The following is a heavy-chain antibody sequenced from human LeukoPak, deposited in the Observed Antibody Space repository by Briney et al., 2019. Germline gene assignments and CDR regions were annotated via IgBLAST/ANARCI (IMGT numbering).Heavy chain of an antibody. CDR2: IYYSGST. Sequence: PSETLSLTCTVSGGSISSYYWSWIRQPPGKGLEWIGYIYYSGSTNYNPSLKSRVTISVDTSKNQFSLKLSSVTAADTAVYYRARRVSATRVPQQTLAKYWYFDLWGRGTLVTVSS. V-gene: IGHV4-59*08. D-gene: IGHD1-26*01. J-gene: IGHJ2*01. CDR1: GGSISSYY. CDR3: ARRVSATRVPQQTLAKYWYFDL.